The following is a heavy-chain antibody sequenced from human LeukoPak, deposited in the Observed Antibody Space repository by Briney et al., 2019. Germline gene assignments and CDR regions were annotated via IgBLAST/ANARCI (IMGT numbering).Heavy chain of an antibody. J-gene: IGHJ4*02. CDR1: GGSFSGHY. CDR2: STHTGST. CDR3: ARGRTGAAALDF. V-gene: IGHV4-34*01. D-gene: IGHD2-2*01. Sequence: SETLSLTCAVYGGSFSGHYWTWIRQAPGKGLEWIGESTHTGSTNYNPSLKSRVTISIDTSKNQFSLKLTSVSAADTAVYHCARGRTGAAALDFWGPGTLVTVSS.